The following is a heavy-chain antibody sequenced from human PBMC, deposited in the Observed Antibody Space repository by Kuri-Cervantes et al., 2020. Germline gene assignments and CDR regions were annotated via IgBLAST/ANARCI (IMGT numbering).Heavy chain of an antibody. D-gene: IGHD2-2*01. CDR2: MNPNSGDT. CDR1: GYTFTNYD. J-gene: IGHJ5*02. CDR3: ARVVVPAPYNWFDP. V-gene: IGHV1-8*01. Sequence: ASVKVSCKASGYTFTNYDINWVRQATGQGLEWLGWMNPNSGDTGYAQRFQGRVTMTRNTSISTAYMELSSLRSEDTAVYYCARVVVPAPYNWFDPWGQGTLVTVSS.